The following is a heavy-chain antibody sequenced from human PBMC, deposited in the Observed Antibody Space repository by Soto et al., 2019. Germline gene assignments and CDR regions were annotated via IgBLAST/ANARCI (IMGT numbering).Heavy chain of an antibody. CDR3: AHSTPLSSGSGIEFKWHFDP. J-gene: IGHJ5*02. CDR1: GVSLTTSGEA. V-gene: IGHV2-5*01. D-gene: IGHD3-10*01. Sequence: QITLKASGPTVVKPTQGLTLTCTFSGVSLTTSGEAVGWVRQPPGKALEWLALIFLNDEKRYSPSLKTRLTITADTSKNQVVLTMTDMDPVDTATYSSAHSTPLSSGSGIEFKWHFDPWGQGTPVTVSS. CDR2: IFLNDEK.